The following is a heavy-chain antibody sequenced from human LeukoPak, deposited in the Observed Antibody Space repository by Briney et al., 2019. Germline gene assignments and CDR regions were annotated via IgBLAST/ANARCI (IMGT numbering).Heavy chain of an antibody. V-gene: IGHV4-4*07. CDR3: ARELWSAYYYDSSGLGY. CDR1: GGSISSYY. CDR2: IYTSGST. Sequence: SETLSLTCTVSGGSISSYYWSWIRQPAGKGLEWIGRIYTSGSTNYNPSLKSRVTMSVDTSKNQFSLKLSSVTAADTAVYYCARELWSAYYYDSSGLGYWGQGTLVTVSS. J-gene: IGHJ4*02. D-gene: IGHD3-22*01.